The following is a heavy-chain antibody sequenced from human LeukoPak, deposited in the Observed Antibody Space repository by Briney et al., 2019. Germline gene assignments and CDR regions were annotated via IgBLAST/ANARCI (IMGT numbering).Heavy chain of an antibody. J-gene: IGHJ5*02. CDR1: GGSIGSYF. CDR2: IYYSGST. D-gene: IGHD6-13*01. Sequence: SETLSLTCTVSGGSIGSYFWSWIRQPPGKGLEWIGYIYYSGSTNYNPSLKSRVTISVDTSKNQVSLKLSSVTAADTAVYYCARDASSWAGWFDPWGQGTLVTVSS. CDR3: ARDASSWAGWFDP. V-gene: IGHV4-59*01.